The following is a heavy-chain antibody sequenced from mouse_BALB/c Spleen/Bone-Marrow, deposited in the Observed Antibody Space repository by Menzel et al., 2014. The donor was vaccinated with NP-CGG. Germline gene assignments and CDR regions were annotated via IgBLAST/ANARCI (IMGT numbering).Heavy chain of an antibody. V-gene: IGHV1-80*01. J-gene: IGHJ4*01. CDR2: IYPGDGDT. CDR1: GYAFSSYW. CDR3: ARSDYYAMDY. Sequence: QVQLQQSGAELVRPGSSVKISCKASGYAFSSYWMNWVKQRPGQGLEWIGQIYPGDGDTNYNGKFKGKATLTADKSSSTDYMQLSSLTSEDSAVYFCARSDYYAMDYWGQGTSVTVSS.